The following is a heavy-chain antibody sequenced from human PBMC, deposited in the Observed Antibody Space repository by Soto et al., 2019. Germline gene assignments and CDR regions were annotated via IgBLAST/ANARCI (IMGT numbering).Heavy chain of an antibody. Sequence: QVQLVQSGAEVKKPGASVKVSCKASGYTFTDYHIHWVRQAPGQGLEFMGWINANNGGAGSAQQFQGRVTVTRDTSITTVYMELSNLTSDYTAVYYCAREGGSETLQPSYNWFDTWGQGTLVTVSS. J-gene: IGHJ5*02. V-gene: IGHV1-2*02. D-gene: IGHD6-25*01. CDR3: AREGGSETLQPSYNWFDT. CDR1: GYTFTDYH. CDR2: INANNGGA.